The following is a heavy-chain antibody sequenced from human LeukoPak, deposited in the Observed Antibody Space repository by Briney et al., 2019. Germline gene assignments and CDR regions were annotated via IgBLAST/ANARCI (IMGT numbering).Heavy chain of an antibody. V-gene: IGHV4-39*01. J-gene: IGHJ4*02. CDR2: IYYSGST. D-gene: IGHD3-3*01. CDR1: GGSISSSSYY. Sequence: KPSETLSLTCTVSGGSISSSSYYWGWIRQPPGKGLEWIGSIYYSGSTYYNPSLKSRVTISVDTSKNQFSLKLSSVTAADTAVYYCARQGYYYDLWSIDYWGQGTLVTVSS. CDR3: ARQGYYYDLWSIDY.